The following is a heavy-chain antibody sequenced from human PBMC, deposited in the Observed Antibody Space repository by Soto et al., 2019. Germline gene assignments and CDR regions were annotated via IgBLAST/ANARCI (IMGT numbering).Heavy chain of an antibody. CDR2: VFYSGST. CDR1: GGSISSSAYS. CDR3: ARHLFRSSWYWFDP. V-gene: IGHV4-39*01. J-gene: IGHJ5*02. Sequence: SETLSLTCTVSGGSISSSAYSWAWIRQPPGKGLEWIGSVFYSGSTHNNPSLKSRVTISVDTSKNQFSLRLSSVTAADTAVYYCARHLFRSSWYWFDPWGQGTLVTVYS. D-gene: IGHD6-13*01.